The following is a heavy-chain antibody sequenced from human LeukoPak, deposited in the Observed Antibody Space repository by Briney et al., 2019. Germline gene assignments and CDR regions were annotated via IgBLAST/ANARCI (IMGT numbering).Heavy chain of an antibody. D-gene: IGHD3-22*01. V-gene: IGHV4-30-2*01. Sequence: SQTLSLTCAVSGGSISSGGYSWSWIRQPPGKGLEWIGYIYHSGSTYYHPSLKSRVTISVDRSKNQFSLKLSSVTAADTAVYYCARGNYYDSSGYQAPWFDPWGQGTLVTVSS. CDR3: ARGNYYDSSGYQAPWFDP. CDR1: GGSISSGGYS. CDR2: IYHSGST. J-gene: IGHJ5*02.